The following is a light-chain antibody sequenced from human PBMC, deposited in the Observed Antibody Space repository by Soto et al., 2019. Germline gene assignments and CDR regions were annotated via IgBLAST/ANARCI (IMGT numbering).Light chain of an antibody. CDR2: GAS. V-gene: IGKV1-33*01. CDR3: QQYDNLPHT. J-gene: IGKJ5*01. CDR1: QDINIY. Sequence: DIQMTQSPSSLSASVGDRVTIICQASQDINIYLNWYQQKPGKAPKLLIYGASSLETGVPSRFSGSGSGTNFNFTISRLQPDDFATYYCQQYDNLPHTFGQGTRLDIK.